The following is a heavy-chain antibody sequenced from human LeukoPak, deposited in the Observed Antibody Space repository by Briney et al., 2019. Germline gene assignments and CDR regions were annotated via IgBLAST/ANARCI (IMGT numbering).Heavy chain of an antibody. CDR3: ASEGYDPRGDY. CDR1: GGTFSSYA. J-gene: IGHJ4*02. CDR2: IIPIFGTA. Sequence: SVKVSCKASGGTFSSYAISWVRQAPGQGLEWMGGIIPIFGTANYAQKFQGRVTITADKSTSTAYMELSSLRSEDTAVYYCASEGYDPRGDYWGRGTLVTVSS. V-gene: IGHV1-69*06. D-gene: IGHD2-15*01.